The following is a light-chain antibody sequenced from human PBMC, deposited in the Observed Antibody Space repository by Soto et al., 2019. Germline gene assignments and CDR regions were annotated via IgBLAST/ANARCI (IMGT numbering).Light chain of an antibody. CDR3: SSYTRSDTLV. CDR2: DVS. J-gene: IGLJ2*01. Sequence: QSALTQPASVSGSPGQSITISCTGTSSDVGGVNYVSWYQQHPGIAPKLMIYDVSNRPSGVSSRFSGSKSGNTASLTISGLQTEDEADYYCSSYTRSDTLVFGGGTKLTVL. CDR1: SSDVGGVNY. V-gene: IGLV2-14*03.